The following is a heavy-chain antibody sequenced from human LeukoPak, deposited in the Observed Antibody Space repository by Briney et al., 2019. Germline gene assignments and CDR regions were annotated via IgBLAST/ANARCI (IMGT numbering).Heavy chain of an antibody. V-gene: IGHV3-7*01. Sequence: GGSLTLSCTASRFTFSSYWMSWLPQAPGEGLEWLINIKQERNQKYHGDSVKRRFTISRDHAKNSLYLQMNSLRAEDTAVYYCASSSSSYYYYCMDVWGKGTTVTVSS. J-gene: IGHJ6*03. CDR3: ASSSSSYYYYCMDV. CDR1: RFTFSSYW. CDR2: IKQERNQK. D-gene: IGHD6-13*01.